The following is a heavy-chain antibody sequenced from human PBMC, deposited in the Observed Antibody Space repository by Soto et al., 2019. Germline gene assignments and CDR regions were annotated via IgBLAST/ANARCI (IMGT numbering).Heavy chain of an antibody. CDR2: ISSSSSYI. Sequence: AGGSLRLSCAASGFTFSSYSMNWVRQAPGKGLEWVSSISSSSSYIYYADSVKGRFTISRDNAKNSLYLQMNSLRAEDTAVYYCARGGAAHNWFDPWGQGTLVTSPQ. CDR1: GFTFSSYS. D-gene: IGHD6-6*01. CDR3: ARGGAAHNWFDP. V-gene: IGHV3-21*01. J-gene: IGHJ5*02.